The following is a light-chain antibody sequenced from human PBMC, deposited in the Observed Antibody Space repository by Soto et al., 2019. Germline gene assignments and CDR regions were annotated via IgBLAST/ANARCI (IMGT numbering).Light chain of an antibody. CDR1: QSISNS. CDR2: KAS. J-gene: IGKJ1*01. Sequence: DIQMTQSPSTLSASVGARVPITCRASQSISNSLAWYQQKPGKAPKLLIYKASSLESGVPSRFSGSGSGTEFTLTISSLQPDDFATYYCQQYNSYSRAFGQGTKVDIK. V-gene: IGKV1-5*03. CDR3: QQYNSYSRA.